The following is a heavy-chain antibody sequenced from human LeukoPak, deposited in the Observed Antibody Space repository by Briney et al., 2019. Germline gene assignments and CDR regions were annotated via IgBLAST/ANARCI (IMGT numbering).Heavy chain of an antibody. CDR2: INHSGST. CDR1: GGSFSGYY. V-gene: IGHV4-34*01. CDR3: ARGPHVLRFLEWLLYDY. Sequence: PSETLSLTCAVYGGSFSGYYWSWIRQPPGKGLEWIGEINHSGSTNYNPSLKSRVTISVDTSKNQFSLKLSSVTAADTAVYCCARGPHVLRFLEWLLYDYWGQGTLVTVSS. D-gene: IGHD3-3*01. J-gene: IGHJ4*02.